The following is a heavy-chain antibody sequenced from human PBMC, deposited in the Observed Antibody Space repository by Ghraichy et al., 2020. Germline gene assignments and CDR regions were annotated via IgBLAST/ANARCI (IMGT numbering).Heavy chain of an antibody. CDR3: VRSGNCDY. V-gene: IGHV3-48*01. D-gene: IGHD1-26*01. J-gene: IGHJ4*02. Sequence: GESLNISFAASGFTFSSFNMNWVRQAPGMGLEWVSYISSNGNTIYYADSVRGRFTISRDNARNSLYLQMNSLRAEDTAVYYCVRSGNCDYWGQGTLVTVSS. CDR2: ISSNGNTI. CDR1: GFTFSSFN.